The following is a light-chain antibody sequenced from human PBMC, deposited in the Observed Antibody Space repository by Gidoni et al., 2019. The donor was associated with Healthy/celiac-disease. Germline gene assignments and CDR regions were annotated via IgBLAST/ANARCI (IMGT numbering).Light chain of an antibody. CDR3: CSYAGSYTLGV. J-gene: IGLJ3*02. V-gene: IGLV2-11*01. Sequence: QSALTQPRSVSGSPGPSVTISCTGTSNDVAGYSYVSWYQQHPGKAPKLMIYDVSKRPSGVPDRFSGSKSGNTASLTISGLQAEDEADYYCCSYAGSYTLGVFGGGTKLTVL. CDR1: SNDVAGYSY. CDR2: DVS.